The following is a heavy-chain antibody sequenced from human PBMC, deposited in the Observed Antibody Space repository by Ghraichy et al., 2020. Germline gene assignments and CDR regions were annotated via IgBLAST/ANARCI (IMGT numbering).Heavy chain of an antibody. CDR1: GGPFSGYY. V-gene: IGHV4-34*01. CDR3: ARGPRGPAMVRGGGVDY. CDR2: INDAGRS. J-gene: IGHJ4*02. Sequence: SETLSLTCAVFGGPFSGYYWSWIRQPPGKGLEWIGEINDAGRSNYNPSLKSRVTMSVDTSKKQISLKLESVTAADTAVYYCARGPRGPAMVRGGGVDYWGQGTLVTSSS. D-gene: IGHD3-10*01.